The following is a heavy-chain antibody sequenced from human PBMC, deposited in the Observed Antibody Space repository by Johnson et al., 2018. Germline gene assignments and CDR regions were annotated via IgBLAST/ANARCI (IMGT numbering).Heavy chain of an antibody. D-gene: IGHD3-3*01. V-gene: IGHV3-23*04. CDR3: ANYYDFWTGYPDLTAFDI. Sequence: VQLVQSGGGLVQPGGSLRLSCAASGFTFKNHAMQWVRQAPGKGLEWVSTILGSGGTTYYADSVQGRFTVSRDNSKNILFLQMNSLRLEDTAVYYYANYYDFWTGYPDLTAFDIWGQGTMVTVSS. CDR2: ILGSGGTT. J-gene: IGHJ3*02. CDR1: GFTFKNHA.